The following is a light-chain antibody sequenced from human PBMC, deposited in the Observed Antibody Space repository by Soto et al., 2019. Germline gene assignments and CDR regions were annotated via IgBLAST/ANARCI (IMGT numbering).Light chain of an antibody. CDR2: AAS. CDR1: QSISSY. Sequence: DIQMAQSPSSLSASVGDRVTITCRASQSISSYLNWYQQKPGKAPKLLIYAASSLQSGVPSRFSGSGSGTDYTLTVSSLQREEGATYYCQQSYTTPPAFGQGTKVEIK. CDR3: QQSYTTPPA. J-gene: IGKJ1*01. V-gene: IGKV1-39*01.